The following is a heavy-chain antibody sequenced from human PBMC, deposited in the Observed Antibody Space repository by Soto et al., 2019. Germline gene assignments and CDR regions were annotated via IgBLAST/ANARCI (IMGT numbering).Heavy chain of an antibody. CDR1: GDTFTGYY. D-gene: IGHD5-12*01. CDR2: INPNSGGT. Sequence: GASLKVSCKASGDTFTGYYIHWVRQAPGQGLEWMGWINPNSGGTNYAQKFQGRVTMTRDTSISTAYMELSRLRSDDTAVYYCARHPHSGYDPRTIYYYYGMDVWGQGTTVTVSS. V-gene: IGHV1-2*02. J-gene: IGHJ6*02. CDR3: ARHPHSGYDPRTIYYYYGMDV.